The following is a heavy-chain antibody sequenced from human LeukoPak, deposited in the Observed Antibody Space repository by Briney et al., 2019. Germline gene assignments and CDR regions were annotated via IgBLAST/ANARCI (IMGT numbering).Heavy chain of an antibody. V-gene: IGHV3-9*03. CDR3: AKDISLYYSSGWYGGFDY. CDR1: GFTFDYYA. J-gene: IGHJ4*02. D-gene: IGHD6-19*01. Sequence: GGSLRLSCAASGFTFDYYAMHWVRQAPGKGLEWVSGISWNSGSIGYADSVKGRFTISRDNAKNSLYLQMNSLRAEDMALYYCAKDISLYYSSGWYGGFDYWGQGTLVTVSS. CDR2: ISWNSGSI.